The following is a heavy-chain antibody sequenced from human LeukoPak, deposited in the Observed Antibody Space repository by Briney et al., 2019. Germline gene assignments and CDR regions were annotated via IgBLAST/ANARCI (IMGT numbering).Heavy chain of an antibody. CDR2: IFPGDSDT. CDR3: ARAPGGGFWTGYPSHFDS. CDR1: RYSFTSNW. D-gene: IGHD3/OR15-3a*01. J-gene: IGHJ4*02. Sequence: GESLKISCKASRYSFTSNWIGWVRQMPGKGLEWMGIIFPGDSDTRYSPSFQGQVTISVDKSISTAYLQWSSLEASDAATYYCARAPGGGFWTGYPSHFDSWGQGTLVTVSS. V-gene: IGHV5-51*01.